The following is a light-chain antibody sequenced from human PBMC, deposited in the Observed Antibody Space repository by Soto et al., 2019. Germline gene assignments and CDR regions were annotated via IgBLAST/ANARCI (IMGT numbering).Light chain of an antibody. CDR1: SSNIGSNI. J-gene: IGLJ3*02. Sequence: QSVLTQPPSASGTPGQRVTISCSGSSSNIGSNIVNWHQQLPGTAPKVLIYNNSQRPSGVPDRFSGSKSGTSASLAISGLQSEDEAHYYCAAWDDSLNAWLFGGGIKVTVL. CDR3: AAWDDSLNAWL. CDR2: NNS. V-gene: IGLV1-44*01.